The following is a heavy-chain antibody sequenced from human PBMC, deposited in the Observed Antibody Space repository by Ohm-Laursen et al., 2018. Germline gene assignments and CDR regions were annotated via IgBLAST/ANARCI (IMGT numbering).Heavy chain of an antibody. Sequence: SLRLSCAASGFSFSHAWMTWVRQAPGKGLEWVGRIKSKTDGGTIDSAAPVKGRFTISRDDSKNTLYLQMNSLKIEDTAVYYCTTDYYYDSSGYFRWFDPWGQGTLVTVSS. CDR3: TTDYYYDSSGYFRWFDP. V-gene: IGHV3-15*01. J-gene: IGHJ5*02. D-gene: IGHD3-22*01. CDR2: IKSKTDGGTI. CDR1: GFSFSHAW.